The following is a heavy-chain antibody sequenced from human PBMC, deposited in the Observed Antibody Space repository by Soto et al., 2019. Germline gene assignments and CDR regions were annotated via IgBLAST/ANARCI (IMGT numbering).Heavy chain of an antibody. D-gene: IGHD2-15*01. V-gene: IGHV3-53*01. CDR3: AKVNVVVVAATFEYEYYFDY. J-gene: IGHJ4*02. CDR1: GFTVSNNY. Sequence: LRLSCVASGFTVSNNYMSWVRQAPGRGLEWVSAISNTGSTYYAGSVKGRSTISRDSSTNTLYLEVNSLRADDTAVYYCAKVNVVVVAATFEYEYYFDYWGQGTLVTVSS. CDR2: ISNTGST.